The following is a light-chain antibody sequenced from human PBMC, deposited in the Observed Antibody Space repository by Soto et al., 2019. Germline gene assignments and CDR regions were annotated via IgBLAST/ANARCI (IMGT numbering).Light chain of an antibody. CDR2: AAS. Sequence: DIQLTQSPSFLSASVGDRVTITCRASQDISSYLAWYQQRPGKVPRFLTHAASTLQSGVPSRFSANGSGTTCTLTISSLQPEDIATYYCQQLNRFPRTFGQGTKVEV. J-gene: IGKJ1*01. V-gene: IGKV1-9*01. CDR1: QDISSY. CDR3: QQLNRFPRT.